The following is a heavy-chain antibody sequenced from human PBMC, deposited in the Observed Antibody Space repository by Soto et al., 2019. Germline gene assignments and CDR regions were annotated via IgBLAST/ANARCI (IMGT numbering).Heavy chain of an antibody. Sequence: GSLRLSCAASGFTFKGYPLHWVRQAPGKGLEWVAVISYDGKNKYYADSVKGRFTSSRDNSKNTLYLQMDSLRAEDTAVYYCARDVSVASADYYFDSWGQGTPVTVSS. CDR3: ARDVSVASADYYFDS. V-gene: IGHV3-30*04. CDR2: ISYDGKNK. D-gene: IGHD6-13*01. J-gene: IGHJ4*02. CDR1: GFTFKGYP.